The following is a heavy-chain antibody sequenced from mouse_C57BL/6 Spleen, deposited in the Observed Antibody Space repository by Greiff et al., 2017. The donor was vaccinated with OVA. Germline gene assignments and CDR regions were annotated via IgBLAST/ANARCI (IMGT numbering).Heavy chain of an antibody. CDR1: GFTFSDYG. CDR3: ARRDYDEEYYAMDY. V-gene: IGHV5-17*01. Sequence: EVKLQESGGGLVKPGGSLKLSCAASGFTFSDYGMHWVRQAPEKGLEWVANISSGSSTIYYADTVKGRFTISRDNAKNTLFMQMTSLRSEDTAMYYCARRDYDEEYYAMDYWGQGTSVTVSS. CDR2: ISSGSSTI. D-gene: IGHD2-4*01. J-gene: IGHJ4*01.